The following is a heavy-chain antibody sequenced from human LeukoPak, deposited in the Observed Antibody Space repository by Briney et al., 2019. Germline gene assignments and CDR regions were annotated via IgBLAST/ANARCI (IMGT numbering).Heavy chain of an antibody. CDR1: GFTFSDYA. CDR2: ISGSGGTT. D-gene: IGHD1-26*01. J-gene: IGHJ3*02. CDR3: AKVRGTYNVGAFDI. V-gene: IGHV3-23*01. Sequence: GESLRPSCAASGFTFSDYAMSWVRQAPGKGLEWVSSISGSGGTTYHADSVKGRFTISRDNSKNTLYLQMNSLRAEDTAVYYCAKVRGTYNVGAFDIWGQGTMVTVSS.